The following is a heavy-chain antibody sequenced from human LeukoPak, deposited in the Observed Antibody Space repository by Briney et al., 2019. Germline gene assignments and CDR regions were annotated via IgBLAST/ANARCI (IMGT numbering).Heavy chain of an antibody. CDR3: ARRLTQYDCFDP. D-gene: IGHD2-2*01. CDR1: GDSVSSKSAA. Sequence: SQTLSLTCAISGDSVSSKSAAWNWIRQSPSRGLEWLGRTYLRSSWIYEYALSVRSRITLSPDTSKNQFSLQLNSVNAEDTAVYYCARRLTQYDCFDPWGQGILVTVSS. J-gene: IGHJ5*02. V-gene: IGHV6-1*01. CDR2: TYLRSSWIY.